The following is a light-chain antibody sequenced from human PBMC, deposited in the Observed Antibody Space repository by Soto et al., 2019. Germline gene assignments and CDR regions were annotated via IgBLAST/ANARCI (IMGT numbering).Light chain of an antibody. CDR3: QPWVTGFVV. V-gene: IGLV4-69*01. Sequence: QAVVTQSPSASASLGASVKLTCTLSSGHSSYAIAWHQQQPEKGPRYLMKVNTDASHTKGDGIPDRFSGSSSGAERYLTISSLQSEDEADYYCQPWVTGFVVFGGGTKLTVL. CDR2: VNTDASH. CDR1: SGHSSYA. J-gene: IGLJ2*01.